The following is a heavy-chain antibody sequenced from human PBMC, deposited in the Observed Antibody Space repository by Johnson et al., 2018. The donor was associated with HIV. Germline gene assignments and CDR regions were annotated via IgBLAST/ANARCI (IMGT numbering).Heavy chain of an antibody. CDR3: ARATGSWMDAFDI. CDR2: VPDDGDNK. Sequence: QVQLVESGGGLVKPGGSLRLSCAASEFTFSNYAMHWVRQAPGKGLEWVAVVPDDGDNKYYADSVKGRFTISRDNSKNTLYLQMNSLRAEDTAVYYCARATGSWMDAFDIWGQGTMVTVSS. V-gene: IGHV3-30-3*01. J-gene: IGHJ3*02. D-gene: IGHD2-2*03. CDR1: EFTFSNYA.